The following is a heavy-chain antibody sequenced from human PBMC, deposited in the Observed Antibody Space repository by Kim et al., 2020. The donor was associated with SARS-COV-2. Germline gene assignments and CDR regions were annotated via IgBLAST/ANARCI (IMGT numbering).Heavy chain of an antibody. Sequence: NTNYAQQLQGRVTMTTDTSTSTAYMELRSLRSDDTAVYYCARDLAAAGTWWGQGTLVTVSS. CDR3: ARDLAAAGTW. CDR2: NT. V-gene: IGHV1-18*01. D-gene: IGHD6-13*01. J-gene: IGHJ4*02.